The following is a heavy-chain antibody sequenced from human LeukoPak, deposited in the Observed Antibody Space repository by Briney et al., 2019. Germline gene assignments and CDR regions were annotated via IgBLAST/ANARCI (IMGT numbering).Heavy chain of an antibody. CDR3: ARRMVRGVITSPFDY. Sequence: GESLKISCEGSGYTFTNYWIDWVRQMPGKGLEWMGVIYPGDSDTRYSPSFQGQVTISVDKSINTAYLQWSNLEASDTAMYYCARRMVRGVITSPFDYWGQGTLLTVSS. D-gene: IGHD3-10*01. J-gene: IGHJ4*02. CDR2: IYPGDSDT. V-gene: IGHV5-51*01. CDR1: GYTFTNYW.